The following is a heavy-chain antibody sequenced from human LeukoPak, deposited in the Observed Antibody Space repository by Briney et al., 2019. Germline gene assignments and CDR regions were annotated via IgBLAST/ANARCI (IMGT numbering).Heavy chain of an antibody. CDR3: ARLDYGDYEVDY. CDR2: IYYSGST. CDR1: GGSISSGDYY. V-gene: IGHV4-30-4*01. Sequence: SQTLSLTCTVSGGSISSGDYYWCWIRQPPGKGLEWIGYIYYSGSTYYNPSLKSRVTISVDTSKNQFSLKLSSVTAADTAVYYCARLDYGDYEVDYWGQGTLVAVSS. D-gene: IGHD4-17*01. J-gene: IGHJ4*02.